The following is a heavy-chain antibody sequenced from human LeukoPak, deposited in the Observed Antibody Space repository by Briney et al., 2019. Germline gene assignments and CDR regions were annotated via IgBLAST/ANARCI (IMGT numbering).Heavy chain of an antibody. J-gene: IGHJ4*02. D-gene: IGHD5-12*01. V-gene: IGHV3-23*01. Sequence: PGGSLRLSCAASGFSFNSYAMSWVRQAPGKGLEWVSIIIASSGATFYADSVKGRFTISRDTSKNTLYLQLNSLRLEDTAVYYCAKGGYDYIEVAYFDFWGRGTLVTVSS. CDR1: GFSFNSYA. CDR2: IIASSGAT. CDR3: AKGGYDYIEVAYFDF.